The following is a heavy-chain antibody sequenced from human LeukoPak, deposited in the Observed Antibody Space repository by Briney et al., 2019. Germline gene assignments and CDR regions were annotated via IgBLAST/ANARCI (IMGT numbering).Heavy chain of an antibody. CDR1: GFTFSSYS. Sequence: GGSLRLSCAASGFTFSSYSMNWVRQAPGKGLEWVSSISSSRSYIYYADSVKGRFTISRDNAKNSLYLQMSSLRDEDTAVYYCARIRDPYGYAHLDLWGQGTLVTVST. CDR3: ARIRDPYGYAHLDL. V-gene: IGHV3-21*01. J-gene: IGHJ4*02. CDR2: ISSSRSYI. D-gene: IGHD5-18*01.